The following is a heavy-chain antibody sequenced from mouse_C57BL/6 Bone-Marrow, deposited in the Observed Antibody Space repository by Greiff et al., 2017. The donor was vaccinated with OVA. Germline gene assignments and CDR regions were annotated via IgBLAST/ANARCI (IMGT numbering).Heavy chain of an antibody. D-gene: IGHD1-1*01. CDR2: INPNNGGT. Sequence: EVKLMESGPELVKPGASVKIPCKASGYTFTDYNMDWVKQSHGKSLEWIGDINPNNGGTIYNQKFKGKATLTVDKSSSTAYMELRSLTSEDTAVYYCARLGYYYGSSYFDYWGQGTTLTVSS. V-gene: IGHV1-18*01. J-gene: IGHJ2*01. CDR1: GYTFTDYN. CDR3: ARLGYYYGSSYFDY.